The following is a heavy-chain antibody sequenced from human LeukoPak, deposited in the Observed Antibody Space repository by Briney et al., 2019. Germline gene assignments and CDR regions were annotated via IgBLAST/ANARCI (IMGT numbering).Heavy chain of an antibody. CDR1: GFTFSGSA. Sequence: GGSLRLSCAASGFTFSGSALHWVRQASGKGLEWVGRIRSKANNYATTYAASVKDRFTISRDDSKNTAYLQMHSLKTEDTAVYYCTRLGYNYDTSGSYWGQGTLVTVSS. D-gene: IGHD3-22*01. CDR2: IRSKANNYAT. V-gene: IGHV3-73*01. J-gene: IGHJ4*02. CDR3: TRLGYNYDTSGSY.